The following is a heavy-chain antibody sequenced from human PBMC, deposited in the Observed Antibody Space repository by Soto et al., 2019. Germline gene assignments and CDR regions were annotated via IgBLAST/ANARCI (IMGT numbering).Heavy chain of an antibody. CDR3: AKDPGYSSSWYVWFDP. V-gene: IGHV3-23*01. CDR1: GFTFSSYA. J-gene: IGHJ5*02. Sequence: GGSLRLSCAASGFTFSSYAMTWVRQAPGKGLEWVSAISGSGGSTYYADSVKGRFTISRDNSKNTLCLQMNSLRAEDTAVYYCAKDPGYSSSWYVWFDPWGQGTLVTVSS. CDR2: ISGSGGST. D-gene: IGHD6-13*01.